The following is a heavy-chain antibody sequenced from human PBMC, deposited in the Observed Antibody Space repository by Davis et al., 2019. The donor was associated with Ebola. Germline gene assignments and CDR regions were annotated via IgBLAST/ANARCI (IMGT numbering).Heavy chain of an antibody. V-gene: IGHV1-18*01. D-gene: IGHD2-2*02. CDR2: ISAYNGNT. CDR3: ARERRYCSSTSCYTRYYYYGMDV. J-gene: IGHJ6*02. Sequence: AASVKVSCKASGYTFTSYGISWVRQAPGQGLEWMGWISAYNGNTNYAQKLQGRVTMTTDTSTGTAYMELRSLRSDDTAVYYCARERRYCSSTSCYTRYYYYGMDVWGQGTTVTVSS. CDR1: GYTFTSYG.